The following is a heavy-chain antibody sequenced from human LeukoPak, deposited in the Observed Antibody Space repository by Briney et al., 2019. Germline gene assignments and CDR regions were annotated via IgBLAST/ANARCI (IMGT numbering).Heavy chain of an antibody. CDR2: IKQDGSEK. J-gene: IGHJ4*02. D-gene: IGHD6-6*01. Sequence: GGSLRLSCAASGFTFSSYGMHWVRQAPGKGLEWVANIKQDGSEKYYVDSVKGRFTISRDNAKNSLYLQMNSLRAEDTAVYYCARDQYSSSSAEDYWGQGTLVTVSS. CDR3: ARDQYSSSSAEDY. CDR1: GFTFSSYG. V-gene: IGHV3-7*01.